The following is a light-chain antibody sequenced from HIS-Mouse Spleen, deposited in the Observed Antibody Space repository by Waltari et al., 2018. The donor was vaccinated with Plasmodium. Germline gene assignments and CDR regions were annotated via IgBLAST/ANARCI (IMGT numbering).Light chain of an antibody. CDR1: QSISSW. CDR2: KAS. J-gene: IGKJ1*01. Sequence: DIQMTQSPSTLSASVGDRVTITCRASQSISSWLAWYQQKPGKAPKLLIYKASSLESGVLSRFSGSGSGTEVTLTISSLQPDDFATDYCQQYNSYGTFGQGTKVEIK. V-gene: IGKV1-5*03. CDR3: QQYNSYGT.